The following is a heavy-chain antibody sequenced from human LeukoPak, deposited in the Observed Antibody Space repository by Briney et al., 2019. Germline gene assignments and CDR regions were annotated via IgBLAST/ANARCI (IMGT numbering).Heavy chain of an antibody. D-gene: IGHD3-3*01. J-gene: IGHJ4*02. CDR3: AKDKGDFWSGHHY. CDR2: ITGSGGST. CDR1: GFTFSNYA. Sequence: GGFLRLSCAASGFTFSNYAMSWVRQAPGKGLEWVSSITGSGGSTYYADSVKGRFTISRDNSKNPLYLQMSSLRAEDTAVYYCAKDKGDFWSGHHYWGQGTLVTVSS. V-gene: IGHV3-23*01.